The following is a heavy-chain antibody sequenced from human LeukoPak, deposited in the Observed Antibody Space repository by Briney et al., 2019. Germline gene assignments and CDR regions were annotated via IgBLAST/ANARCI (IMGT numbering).Heavy chain of an antibody. V-gene: IGHV3-15*01. D-gene: IGHD3-22*01. J-gene: IGHJ4*02. CDR3: ITFSMIVVVITD. Sequence: GGSLRLFCAASGFTFSNAWMSWVRQAPGKGLEWVGRIKSKTDGGTTDYAAPVKGRFTVSRDDSKNTLYLQMNSLKTEDTAVYYCITFSMIVVVITDWGQGTLVTVSS. CDR2: IKSKTDGGTT. CDR1: GFTFSNAW.